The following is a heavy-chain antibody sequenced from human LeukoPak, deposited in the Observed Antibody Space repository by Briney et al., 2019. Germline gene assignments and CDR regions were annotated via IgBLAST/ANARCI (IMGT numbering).Heavy chain of an antibody. J-gene: IGHJ4*02. CDR2: IKQDGSEK. CDR3: PRLPSGGYYFAY. V-gene: IGHV3-7*01. CDR1: GFTFSSYC. Sequence: PGGSLRLSCAASGFTFSSYCMSWVRQAPGKGLEWVAHIKQDGSEKYYVDSVKGRFTISRDNAKNSLYLQMNSLRAEDTAVYYCPRLPSGGYYFAYWGQGTLVTVSS. D-gene: IGHD3-10*01.